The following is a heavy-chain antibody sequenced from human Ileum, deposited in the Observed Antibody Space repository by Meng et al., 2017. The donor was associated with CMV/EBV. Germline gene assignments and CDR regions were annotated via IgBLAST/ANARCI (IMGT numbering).Heavy chain of an antibody. CDR1: GFTFSSYW. J-gene: IGHJ4*02. D-gene: IGHD1-14*01. V-gene: IGHV3-74*01. Sequence: GESLKISCAASGFTFSSYWMHWVRQAPGKGLVWVSRINSDGSSTSYADSVKGRFTISRDNAKNTLYLQMNSLRVEDTAVYYCAKPGAEFDHYFDYWGQGILVTVSS. CDR3: AKPGAEFDHYFDY. CDR2: INSDGSST.